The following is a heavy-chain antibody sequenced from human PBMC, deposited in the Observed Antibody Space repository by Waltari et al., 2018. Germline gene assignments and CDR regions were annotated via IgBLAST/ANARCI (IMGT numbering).Heavy chain of an antibody. CDR1: GFPFSNTW. CDR3: TTFRHNWNEYYFDY. D-gene: IGHD1-20*01. Sequence: EVQLVESGGGLVKPGGSLRLSCAASGFPFSNTWMTWVRPAPGKGLEWVGRIKSKTDGGTTDYAAPVKGRFTISRDDSKNTLYLQMNSLKTEDTAVYYCTTFRHNWNEYYFDYWGQGTLVTVSS. CDR2: IKSKTDGGTT. V-gene: IGHV3-15*01. J-gene: IGHJ4*02.